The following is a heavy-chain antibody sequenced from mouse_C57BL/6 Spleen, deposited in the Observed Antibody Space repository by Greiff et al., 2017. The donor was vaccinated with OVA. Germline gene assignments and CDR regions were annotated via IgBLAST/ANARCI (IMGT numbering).Heavy chain of an antibody. CDR3: SLYYYGSSPFAY. V-gene: IGHV1-5*01. Sequence: LQESGTVLARPGASVKMSCKTSGYTFTSYWMHWVKQRPGQGLEWIGAIYPGNSDTSYNQKFKGKAKLTAVTSASTAYMELSSLTNEDSAVYYCSLYYYGSSPFAYWGQGTLVTVSA. CDR1: GYTFTSYW. D-gene: IGHD1-1*01. J-gene: IGHJ3*01. CDR2: IYPGNSDT.